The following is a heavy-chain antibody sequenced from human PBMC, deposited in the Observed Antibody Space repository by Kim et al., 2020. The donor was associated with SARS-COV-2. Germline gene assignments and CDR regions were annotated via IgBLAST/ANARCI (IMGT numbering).Heavy chain of an antibody. CDR3: TRDAPWGIAVAGYYFDY. J-gene: IGHJ4*02. D-gene: IGHD6-19*01. Sequence: GGSLRLSCTASGFTFGDYAMSWFRQAPGKGLEWVGFIRSKAYGGTTEYAASVEGRFTISRDDSKSIAYLQMNSLKTEDTAVYYCTRDAPWGIAVAGYYFDYWGQGTLVTVSS. CDR2: IRSKAYGGTT. V-gene: IGHV3-49*03. CDR1: GFTFGDYA.